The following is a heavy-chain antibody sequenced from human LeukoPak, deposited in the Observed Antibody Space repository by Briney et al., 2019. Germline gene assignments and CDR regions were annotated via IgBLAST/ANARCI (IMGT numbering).Heavy chain of an antibody. CDR3: ARDAYYYGGSGYFRFDY. V-gene: IGHV3-7*03. CDR1: GFTFNSYW. CDR2: IKQDGSEK. Sequence: GGSLRLSCAASGFTFNSYWMSCVGQAPGKGREGGANIKQDGSEKYHVDPVKGRFTISKDNATNSLYLQINSLRAEATAVDYRARDAYYYGGSGYFRFDYWGQGTLVTVSS. J-gene: IGHJ4*02. D-gene: IGHD3-22*01.